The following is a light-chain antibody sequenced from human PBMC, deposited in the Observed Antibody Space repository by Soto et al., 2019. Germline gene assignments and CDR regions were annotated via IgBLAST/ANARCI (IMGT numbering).Light chain of an antibody. Sequence: QSALTQPASVSGSPGQSITISCSGTSSDAGSYNLVSWYQQYPGKAPKLIIYGISQRPSGISDRFSGSESGTTASLTVSGLLAEDEDDYYCSCARGNTHVLFGGGTKVTVL. J-gene: IGLJ2*01. V-gene: IGLV2-23*02. CDR3: CSCARGNTHVL. CDR2: GIS. CDR1: SSDAGSYNL.